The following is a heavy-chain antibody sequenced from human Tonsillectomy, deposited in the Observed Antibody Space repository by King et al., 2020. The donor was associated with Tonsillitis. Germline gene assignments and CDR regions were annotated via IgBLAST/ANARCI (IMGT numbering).Heavy chain of an antibody. Sequence: QLQESGPGVVKPSETLSLTCTVSGASIRSSDQYWAWIRQPPGKGLEWIGYMYYSGTIFYNPSLKSRITISGGTSENRFSLKLSSVTAADTAVYFCARSVSGSFDYWGPGALVTVSS. CDR1: GASIRSSDQY. J-gene: IGHJ4*02. CDR2: MYYSGTI. CDR3: ARSVSGSFDY. D-gene: IGHD1-26*01. V-gene: IGHV4-39*01.